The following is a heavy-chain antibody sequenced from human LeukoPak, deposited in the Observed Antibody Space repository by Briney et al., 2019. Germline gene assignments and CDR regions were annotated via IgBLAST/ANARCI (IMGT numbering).Heavy chain of an antibody. V-gene: IGHV1-18*01. CDR1: GYTFTSYG. CDR3: VRLSGGVETWFYGSGSYNYYMDV. D-gene: IGHD3-10*01. CDR2: ISAYNGNT. Sequence: ASVKVSCKASGYTFTSYGISWVRQAPGQGLEWMGWISAYNGNTNYAQKLQGRVTMTTDTSTSTAYMELRSLRPDDTAVYYCVRLSGGVETWFYGSGSYNYYMDVWGKGTTVTVSS. J-gene: IGHJ6*03.